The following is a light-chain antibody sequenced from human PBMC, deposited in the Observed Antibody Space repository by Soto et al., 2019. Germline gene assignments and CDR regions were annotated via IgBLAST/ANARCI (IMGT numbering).Light chain of an antibody. J-gene: IGKJ1*01. CDR1: QGLGVW. V-gene: IGKV1-6*02. Sequence: IQMPQSHSSVSASVGDRVTVTCRASQGLGVWLGWYQQKPGKAPKLLIYAASSLQSGVPSRFSGSGSGTDFTLTISSLQPEDFATYYCLQDYNYPWTFGQGTKVDI. CDR2: AAS. CDR3: LQDYNYPWT.